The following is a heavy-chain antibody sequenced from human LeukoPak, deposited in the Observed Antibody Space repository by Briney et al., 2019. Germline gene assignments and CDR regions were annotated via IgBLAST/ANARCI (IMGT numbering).Heavy chain of an antibody. CDR2: ISSSSSYI. Sequence: GGSLRLSCAASRFTFSSYSMNWVRQAPGKGLDWVSSISSSSSYIYYADSVKGRFTISRDNAKNSLYLQMNSVRAEDTAVYYCARTIATGHFQHWGQGTLVTVSS. CDR3: ARTIATGHFQH. J-gene: IGHJ1*01. D-gene: IGHD3-9*01. CDR1: RFTFSSYS. V-gene: IGHV3-21*01.